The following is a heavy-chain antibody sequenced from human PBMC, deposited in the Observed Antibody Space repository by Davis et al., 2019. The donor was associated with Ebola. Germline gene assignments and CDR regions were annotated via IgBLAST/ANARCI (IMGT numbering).Heavy chain of an antibody. CDR1: GFTFSSYW. J-gene: IGHJ5*02. Sequence: GESLKISCATSGFTFSSYWMSWVRQAPGKGLEWVANIKQDGSEKYYVDSVKGRFTISRDNGKNSLYLQMNSLRAEDTAVYYCARVYSGSYDPWGQGTLVTVSS. CDR3: ARVYSGSYDP. V-gene: IGHV3-7*01. D-gene: IGHD1-26*01. CDR2: IKQDGSEK.